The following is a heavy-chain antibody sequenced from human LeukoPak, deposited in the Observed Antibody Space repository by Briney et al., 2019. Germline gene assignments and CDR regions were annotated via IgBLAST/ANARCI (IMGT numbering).Heavy chain of an antibody. J-gene: IGHJ4*02. CDR3: ARARFSSRNRDGYLDS. CDR2: ISGINTNT. CDR1: GYTFSNYG. Sequence: ASVKVSCKASGYTFSNYGIHWVRQAPGHGLEWIGWISGINTNTNYAQKVQGRVTMTADTSTATAYMELRSLRSDDTAVYYCARARFSSRNRDGYLDSWGEGTLVTVSS. V-gene: IGHV1-18*01. D-gene: IGHD6-13*01.